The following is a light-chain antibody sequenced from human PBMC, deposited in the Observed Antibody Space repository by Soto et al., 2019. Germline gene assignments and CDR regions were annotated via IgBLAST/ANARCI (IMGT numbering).Light chain of an antibody. CDR1: SSDVGAYNY. J-gene: IGLJ1*01. CDR3: CSYAGSFYV. CDR2: EVS. Sequence: QSVLTQPPSASGSPGQSVTISCTGTSSDVGAYNYVSWYQQHPGKAPKFIIYEVSKRPSGVPDRFSGSKSGNTASLTISGLQAEDEADYYCCSYAGSFYVFGTGTKVTVL. V-gene: IGLV2-8*01.